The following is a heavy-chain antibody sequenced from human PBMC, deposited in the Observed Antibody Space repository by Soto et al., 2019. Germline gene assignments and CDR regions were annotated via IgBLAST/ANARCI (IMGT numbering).Heavy chain of an antibody. J-gene: IGHJ6*02. D-gene: IGHD3-16*02. Sequence: HGESLKISCKGSGYSFTSYWIGWVRQMPGKGLEWMGIIYPGDSDTRYSPSFQGQVTISADKSISTAYLQWSSLKASDTAMYYCARVMITFGGVIGPPYYYGMDVWGQGXTVTVSS. V-gene: IGHV5-51*01. CDR1: GYSFTSYW. CDR3: ARVMITFGGVIGPPYYYGMDV. CDR2: IYPGDSDT.